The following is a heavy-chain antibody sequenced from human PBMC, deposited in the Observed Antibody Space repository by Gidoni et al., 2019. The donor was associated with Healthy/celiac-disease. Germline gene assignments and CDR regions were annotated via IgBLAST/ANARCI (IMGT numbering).Heavy chain of an antibody. CDR3: VKALAMVRGVAYYYYYGMDV. Sequence: EVQLVESGGGLVQPGGSLRLSCSASGFTFSSYAMHWVRQAPGKGLEYVSAISSNGGSTYYADSVKGRFTISRDNSKNTLYLQMSSLRAEDTAVYYCVKALAMVRGVAYYYYYGMDVWGQGTTVTVSS. CDR2: ISSNGGST. CDR1: GFTFSSYA. J-gene: IGHJ6*02. V-gene: IGHV3-64D*06. D-gene: IGHD3-10*01.